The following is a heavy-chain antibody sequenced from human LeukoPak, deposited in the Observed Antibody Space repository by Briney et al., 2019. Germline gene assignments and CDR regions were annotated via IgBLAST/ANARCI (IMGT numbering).Heavy chain of an antibody. J-gene: IGHJ4*02. V-gene: IGHV3-66*01. CDR3: ARDAPRDAEAFLDY. Sequence: GGSLRLSCAASGLTVSNNYMNWVRQAPGKGLEWVSSIFTDDTTYYGDSVKGRFTISRDNSRNTLYLQMNSLRAEDTAVYYCARDAPRDAEAFLDYWGQGTLVTVSS. CDR2: IFTDDTT. CDR1: GLTVSNNY. D-gene: IGHD2-21*02.